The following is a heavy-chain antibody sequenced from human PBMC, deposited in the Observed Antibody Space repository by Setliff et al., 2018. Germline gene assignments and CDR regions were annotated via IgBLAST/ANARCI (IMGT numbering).Heavy chain of an antibody. CDR3: ARDPLTTNRRRAFDI. CDR2: IYYSGST. Sequence: SEILSLTCTVSGGSIGSGGYYWSWIRQHPGKGLEWIGYIYYSGSTYYNPSLKSRVTISVDTSKNQFSLKLSSVTAADTAVYYCARDPLTTNRRRAFDIWGQGTMVTVSS. D-gene: IGHD4-17*01. V-gene: IGHV4-31*03. CDR1: GGSIGSGGYY. J-gene: IGHJ3*02.